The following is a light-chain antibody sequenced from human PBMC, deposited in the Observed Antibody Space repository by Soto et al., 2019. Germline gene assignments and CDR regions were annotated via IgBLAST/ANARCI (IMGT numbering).Light chain of an antibody. CDR1: QDINRY. J-gene: IGKJ4*01. CDR3: QPYYSPPPT. CDR2: DAA. V-gene: IGKV1-33*01. Sequence: DIQLTQSPSSLSASVGDRVTITCQASQDINRYVNWYQQQLGKAPKLLMFDAATLESGVPSRFSGSGIGTEFTLPISSLRPENFATYFCQPYYSPPPTFRGGTKVDIQ.